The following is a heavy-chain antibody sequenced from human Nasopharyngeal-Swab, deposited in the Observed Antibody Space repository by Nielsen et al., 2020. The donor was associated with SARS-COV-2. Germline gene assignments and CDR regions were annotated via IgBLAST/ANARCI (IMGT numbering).Heavy chain of an antibody. CDR1: GFTFSDYW. CDR3: ARDHQLGPTNYGMDV. J-gene: IGHJ6*02. CDR2: IKQDGGDQ. D-gene: IGHD6-6*01. Sequence: GGSLRLSCVASGFTFSDYWMNWVRQSPGRGLEWVANIKQDGGDQRYVDSVKGRFTISRDNAKNSLYLQMNSLRAEDTAVYYCARDHQLGPTNYGMDVWGQGTTVTVSS. V-gene: IGHV3-7*03.